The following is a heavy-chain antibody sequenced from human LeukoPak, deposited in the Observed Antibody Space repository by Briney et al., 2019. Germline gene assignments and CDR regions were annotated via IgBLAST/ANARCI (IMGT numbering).Heavy chain of an antibody. CDR3: ARPRYTYYDYVWGSYRPPRGDNWFDP. J-gene: IGHJ5*02. D-gene: IGHD3-16*02. CDR1: GGSFSGYY. Sequence: PSETLSLTCAVYGGSFSGYYWSWIRQPPGKGLEWIGEINHSGSTNYNPSLKSRVTISVDTSKNQFSLKLSSVTAADTAVYYCARPRYTYYDYVWGSYRPPRGDNWFDPWGQGTLVTVSS. CDR2: INHSGST. V-gene: IGHV4-34*01.